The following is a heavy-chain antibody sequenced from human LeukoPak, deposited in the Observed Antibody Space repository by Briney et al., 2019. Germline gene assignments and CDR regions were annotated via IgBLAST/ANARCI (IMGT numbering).Heavy chain of an antibody. V-gene: IGHV4-59*02. CDR2: VYYSGST. Sequence: SETLSLTCVVSGGSVSGYYWGWIRQPPGRGLEWIGYVYYSGSTNYNPSFKSRITISVDTSRNQFSPQLSSVTAADTAVYYCARGEWLYDYWGQGTLVTVSS. CDR1: GGSVSGYY. D-gene: IGHD3-3*01. J-gene: IGHJ4*02. CDR3: ARGEWLYDY.